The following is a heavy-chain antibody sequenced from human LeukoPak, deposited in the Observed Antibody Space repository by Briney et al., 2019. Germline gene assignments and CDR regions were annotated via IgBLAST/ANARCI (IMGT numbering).Heavy chain of an antibody. CDR1: GGSISSSSYY. J-gene: IGHJ4*02. V-gene: IGHV4-39*07. CDR3: ARSGMVRGVIITDYYFDY. D-gene: IGHD3-10*01. Sequence: SETLSLTCTVSGGSISSSSYYWGWIRQPPGKGLEWIGSIYYSGSTHYNPSLKSRVTISVDTSKNQFSLKLSSVTAADTAVYYCARSGMVRGVIITDYYFDYWGQGTLVTVSS. CDR2: IYYSGST.